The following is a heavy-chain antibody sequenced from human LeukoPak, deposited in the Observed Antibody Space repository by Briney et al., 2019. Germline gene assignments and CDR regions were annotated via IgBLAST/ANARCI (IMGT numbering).Heavy chain of an antibody. CDR2: INHSGSA. CDR1: GFTFSSYG. V-gene: IGHV4-34*01. J-gene: IGHJ5*02. D-gene: IGHD6-13*01. CDR3: ARLTYSNNWYFRRGLDNWFDP. Sequence: GSLRLSCAASGFTFSSYGMSWVRQPPGKGLEWIGEINHSGSANYNPSLKSRVTISVDASKSQFSLRLSSVTAADTAVYYCARLTYSNNWYFRRGLDNWFDPWGQGTLVTVSS.